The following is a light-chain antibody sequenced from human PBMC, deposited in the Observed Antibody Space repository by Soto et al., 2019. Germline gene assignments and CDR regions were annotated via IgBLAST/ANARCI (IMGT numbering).Light chain of an antibody. V-gene: IGLV2-14*03. CDR1: SNDIGDYNY. J-gene: IGLJ2*01. Sequence: QSALTQPASVSGSPGQSIAISCTGTSNDIGDYNYVSWYQHHPGKAPKLMIYDVNNRPSGVSNRFSGSKSGNTASLTISGLQAEDEADYYCISYTSSITHVVFGGGTKVTVL. CDR2: DVN. CDR3: ISYTSSITHVV.